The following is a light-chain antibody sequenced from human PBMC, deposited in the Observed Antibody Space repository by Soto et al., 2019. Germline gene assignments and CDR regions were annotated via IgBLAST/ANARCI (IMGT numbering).Light chain of an antibody. V-gene: IGLV2-14*01. CDR3: SSYTSLSTYV. CDR1: SSDVGGYNF. CDR2: DVT. Sequence: QSVLTQPASVSGSPGQSITISCTGTSSDVGGYNFVSWYQQHPDKAPKLMIYDVTNRPSGVSNRFPGSKSGNTASLTISGLQAEDEADYYCSSYTSLSTYVFGTGTKLTVL. J-gene: IGLJ1*01.